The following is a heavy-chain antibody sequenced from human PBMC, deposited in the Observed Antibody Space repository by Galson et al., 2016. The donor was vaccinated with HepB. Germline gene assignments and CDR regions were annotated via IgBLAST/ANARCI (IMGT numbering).Heavy chain of an antibody. J-gene: IGHJ4*02. CDR3: AREADT. D-gene: IGHD6-25*01. Sequence: SLRLSCAASGFTFSDSYMSWVRQAPGKGLEWVSHLSSSGSTIYYADSVKGRFTVSRDNAKNSLYLQMNSLRVEDTAVYYCAREADTWGQGTLVTVSS. V-gene: IGHV3-11*01. CDR1: GFTFSDSY. CDR2: LSSSGSTI.